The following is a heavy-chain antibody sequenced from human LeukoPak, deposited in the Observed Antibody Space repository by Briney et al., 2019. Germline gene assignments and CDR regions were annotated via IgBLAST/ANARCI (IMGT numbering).Heavy chain of an antibody. Sequence: ASVKVSCKVSGYTLTELSMHWVRQAPGKGLEWMGGFDPEDGETIYAQKFQGRVTMTEDTSTDTAYMELSSLRSEDTAVYYCARDLGSPSSSSYYYYYMDVWGKGTTVTVSS. CDR1: GYTLTELS. J-gene: IGHJ6*03. CDR3: ARDLGSPSSSSYYYYYMDV. V-gene: IGHV1-24*01. D-gene: IGHD6-6*01. CDR2: FDPEDGET.